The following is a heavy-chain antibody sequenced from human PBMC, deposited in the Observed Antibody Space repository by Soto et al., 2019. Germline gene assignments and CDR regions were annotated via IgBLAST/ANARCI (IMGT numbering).Heavy chain of an antibody. V-gene: IGHV3-23*01. CDR2: ITGTGGNT. CDR1: GFPLSTYG. CDR3: ARIRGYWYGLDV. J-gene: IGHJ6*02. Sequence: EVQLLESGGGLVQPGGSLRLSRAASGFPLSTYGVTWVRQAPGKGLEWVSAITGTGGNTYYVDSVKGRFTSSRDNSKNMLYLQMNSLRVEDTAVYYCARIRGYWYGLDVWGQGTTVTVSS.